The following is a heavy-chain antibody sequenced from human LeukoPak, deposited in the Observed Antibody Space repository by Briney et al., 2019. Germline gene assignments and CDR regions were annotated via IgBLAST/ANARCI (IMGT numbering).Heavy chain of an antibody. J-gene: IGHJ4*02. D-gene: IGHD6-19*01. CDR2: IYYSAST. Sequence: SETLSLTCTVSGGSISSGGYYWSWIRQHPGKGLEWIGTIYYSASTYYHPSLKSRATISIDTSKKQVSLKLSSVTAADTAVYYCARVIACGWLSIRYFDSWGQGTLVTVSS. CDR3: ARVIACGWLSIRYFDS. CDR1: GGSISSGGYY. V-gene: IGHV4-30-4*08.